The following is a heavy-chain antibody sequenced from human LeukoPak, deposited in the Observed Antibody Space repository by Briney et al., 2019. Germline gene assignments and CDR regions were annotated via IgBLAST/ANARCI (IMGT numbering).Heavy chain of an antibody. Sequence: SETLSLTCAVYGGSFSGYYWSWIRQPPGKGLEWIGYIYYSGSTGSTNYHPSLKSRVTISVDTSKNQFSLNLSSVTAADTALYFCARGSSSWFFDYRGQGTLVTVSS. CDR3: ARGSSSWFFDY. CDR1: GGSFSGYY. V-gene: IGHV4-34*11. D-gene: IGHD6-13*01. CDR2: IYYSGSTGST. J-gene: IGHJ4*02.